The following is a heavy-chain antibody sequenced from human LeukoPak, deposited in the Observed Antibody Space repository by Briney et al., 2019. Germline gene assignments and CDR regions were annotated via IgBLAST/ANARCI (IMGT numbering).Heavy chain of an antibody. CDR3: ARDLGYCSSTSCYSRYYYYYGMDV. V-gene: IGHV3-7*03. J-gene: IGHJ6*02. Sequence: GGSLRLSCAASGFTFRSYWMSWVRQAPGKGLEWVANINQDGSEKYYVDSVKGRFTISRDNAKNSLYLQMNSLRAEDTAVYYCARDLGYCSSTSCYSRYYYYYGMDVWGQGTTVTVSS. CDR1: GFTFRSYW. D-gene: IGHD2-2*02. CDR2: INQDGSEK.